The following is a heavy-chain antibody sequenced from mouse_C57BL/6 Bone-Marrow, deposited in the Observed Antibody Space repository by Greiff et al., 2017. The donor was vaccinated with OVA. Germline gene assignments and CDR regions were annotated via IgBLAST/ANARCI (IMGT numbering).Heavy chain of an antibody. Sequence: QVQLKQSGAELVRPGTSVKMSCKASGYTFTNYWIGWAKQRPGHGLEWIGDIYPGGGYTNYNEKFKGKATLTADKSSSTAYMQFSSLTSEDSAIFYCARYEGGCLLRYAMDYWGQGTSVTVSS. D-gene: IGHD2-3*01. CDR1: GYTFTNYW. V-gene: IGHV1-63*01. CDR3: ARYEGGCLLRYAMDY. CDR2: IYPGGGYT. J-gene: IGHJ4*01.